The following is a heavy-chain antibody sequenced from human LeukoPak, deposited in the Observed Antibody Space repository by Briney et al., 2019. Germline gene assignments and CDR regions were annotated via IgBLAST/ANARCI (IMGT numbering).Heavy chain of an antibody. CDR3: ARVNDFWSGYNWFDP. J-gene: IGHJ5*02. CDR1: GGSISSGSYY. D-gene: IGHD3-3*01. V-gene: IGHV4-61*02. Sequence: SETLSLTCTVSGGSISSGSYYWSWIRQPAGKGLEWIGRIYTSGSTNYNPSLKSRVTISVDTSKNQFSLKLSSVTAADTAVYYCARVNDFWSGYNWFDPWGQGTLDTVSS. CDR2: IYTSGST.